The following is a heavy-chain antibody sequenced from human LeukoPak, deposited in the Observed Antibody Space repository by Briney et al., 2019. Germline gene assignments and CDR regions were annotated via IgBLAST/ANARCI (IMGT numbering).Heavy chain of an antibody. CDR1: GFTFSSYG. D-gene: IGHD5-12*01. V-gene: IGHV3-30*18. J-gene: IGHJ3*01. CDR2: ISYDGSSK. Sequence: GGSLRLSCAASGFTFSSYGMHWVRQAPGKGLEWVAVISYDGSSKYYADSVKGRFTLSRDNSKNTLYLQMNSLRAEDTAVYYCAKLIVATARDAFDVWGQGTMVTVSS. CDR3: AKLIVATARDAFDV.